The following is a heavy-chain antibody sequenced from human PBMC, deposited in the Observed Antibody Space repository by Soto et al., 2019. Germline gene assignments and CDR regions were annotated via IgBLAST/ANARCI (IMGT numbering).Heavy chain of an antibody. CDR2: INHSGST. J-gene: IGHJ5*02. CDR3: AREGVTMVRGVIITDWFDP. CDR1: GGSFSDYY. V-gene: IGHV4-34*01. Sequence: QVQLQQWGAGLLKPSETLSLTCAVYGGSFSDYYWSWIRQPPGKGLEWIGEINHSGSTNYNPSLKSRVTISVDTSKNQFSLMLSSVTAADTAVYYCAREGVTMVRGVIITDWFDPWGQGTLVTVSS. D-gene: IGHD3-10*01.